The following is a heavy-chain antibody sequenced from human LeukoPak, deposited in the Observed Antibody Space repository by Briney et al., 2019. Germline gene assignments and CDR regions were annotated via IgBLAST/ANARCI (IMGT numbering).Heavy chain of an antibody. J-gene: IGHJ3*02. D-gene: IGHD7-27*01. Sequence: SETLSLTCTVSGGSISSYYWSWIRQPPGKGLEWIGYIYYSGSTNYNPSLKSRVTISVDTSKNQFSLKLSSVTAADTAVYYCARDGDGHDAFDIWGQGTMVTVSS. CDR2: IYYSGST. CDR3: ARDGDGHDAFDI. V-gene: IGHV4-59*01. CDR1: GGSISSYY.